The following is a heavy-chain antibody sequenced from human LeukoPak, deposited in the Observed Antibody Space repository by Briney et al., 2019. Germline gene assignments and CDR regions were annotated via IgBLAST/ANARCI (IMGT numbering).Heavy chain of an antibody. CDR2: IYSGGST. CDR3: ARDRAGIAVAGYFDY. D-gene: IGHD6-19*01. CDR1: GFTFDDYA. V-gene: IGHV3-66*01. J-gene: IGHJ4*02. Sequence: PGRSLRLSCAASGFTFDDYAMHWVRQAPGKGLEWVSVIYSGGSTYYADSVKGRFTISRDNSKNTLYLQMNSLRAEDTAVYYCARDRAGIAVAGYFDYWGQGTLVTVSS.